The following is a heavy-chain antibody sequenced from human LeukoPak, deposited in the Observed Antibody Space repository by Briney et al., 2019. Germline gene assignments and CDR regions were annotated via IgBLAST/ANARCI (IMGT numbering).Heavy chain of an antibody. D-gene: IGHD3-3*01. Sequence: GGSLRLSCAASGFTFSTYAVNWVRQAPGKGLEWVSTISGSGDSTYYADFVKGPFTISRDNSKDPLYLQMSSVRVDDTAVYYCARDLAQDPITIFGVGRYPFDYWGQGTLVTVSS. J-gene: IGHJ4*02. CDR3: ARDLAQDPITIFGVGRYPFDY. CDR1: GFTFSTYA. CDR2: ISGSGDST. V-gene: IGHV3-23*01.